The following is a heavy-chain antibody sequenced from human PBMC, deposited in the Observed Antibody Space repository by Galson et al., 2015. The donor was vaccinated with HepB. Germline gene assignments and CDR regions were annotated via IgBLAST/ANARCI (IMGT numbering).Heavy chain of an antibody. Sequence: SLRLSCAASGFTFNKYWMNWVRQAPGKGLEWVAIIKEDGSDKYYVDSVKGRFTISRDNAKNTLYLQMNSLRAEDTAVYYCAREREAYCGGDCYSGPGGGDEGIDYWGQGTLVTVSS. CDR3: AREREAYCGGDCYSGPGGGDEGIDY. CDR2: IKEDGSDK. V-gene: IGHV3-7*01. J-gene: IGHJ4*02. CDR1: GFTFNKYW. D-gene: IGHD2-21*02.